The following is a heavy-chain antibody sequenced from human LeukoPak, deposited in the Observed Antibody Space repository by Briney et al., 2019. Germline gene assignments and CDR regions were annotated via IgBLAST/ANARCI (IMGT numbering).Heavy chain of an antibody. V-gene: IGHV4-31*03. J-gene: IGHJ4*02. CDR2: IYYSGST. D-gene: IGHD5-18*01. CDR1: GGSISSGGYY. CDR3: ARDHGYSYGYFDY. Sequence: SQTLSLTCTVSGGSISSGGYYWSWIRQHPEKGLEWIGYIYYSGSTHYNPSLKSRVTISVDTSKNQFSLKLSSVTAADTAVYYCARDHGYSYGYFDYWGQGTLVTVSS.